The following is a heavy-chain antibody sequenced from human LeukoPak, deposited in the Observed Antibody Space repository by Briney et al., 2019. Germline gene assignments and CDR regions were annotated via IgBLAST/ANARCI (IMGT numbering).Heavy chain of an antibody. CDR1: GFTFNGYS. CDR3: AKDLDGYCSGDSCAFCDY. V-gene: IGHV3-30*18. J-gene: IGHJ4*02. CDR2: ISYDGSDK. Sequence: GGSLRLSCTASGFTFNGYSMNWVRQAPGKGLEWVAFISYDGSDKYYADSVKGRFTVSRDNSKSTLYLQMNSLRAEDTAIYYCAKDLDGYCSGDSCAFCDYWGQGTLVTVSS. D-gene: IGHD2-15*01.